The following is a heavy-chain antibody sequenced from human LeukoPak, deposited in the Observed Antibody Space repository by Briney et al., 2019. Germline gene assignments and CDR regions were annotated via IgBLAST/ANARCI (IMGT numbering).Heavy chain of an antibody. CDR1: GYTFTAYY. J-gene: IGHJ4*02. Sequence: GASVKVSCKTSGYTFTAYYIYWVRQAPGQGLEWMGWINPNSGGTNYAQKFQGRVTMTRDTSISAAYMELSSLRSDDTAVYYCARDLQGWVPFKLPDYWGQGTLVTVSS. D-gene: IGHD5-24*01. CDR2: INPNSGGT. V-gene: IGHV1-2*02. CDR3: ARDLQGWVPFKLPDY.